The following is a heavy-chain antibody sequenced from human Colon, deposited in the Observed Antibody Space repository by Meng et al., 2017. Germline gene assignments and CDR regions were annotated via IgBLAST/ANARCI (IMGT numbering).Heavy chain of an antibody. CDR1: GGSISSGGYY. Sequence: SETLSLTCTVSGGSISSGGYYWSWIRQHPGKGLEWIGYIYYSGSTYYNPSLKSLVTISVDTSKNQFSLKLSSVTAADTAVYCCAISRDGYNYFDLWGRGTLVTVSS. CDR3: AISRDGYNYFDL. V-gene: IGHV4-31*01. D-gene: IGHD5-24*01. J-gene: IGHJ2*01. CDR2: IYYSGST.